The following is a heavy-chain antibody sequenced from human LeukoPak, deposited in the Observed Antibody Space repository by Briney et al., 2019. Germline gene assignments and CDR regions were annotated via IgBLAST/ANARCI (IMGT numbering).Heavy chain of an antibody. CDR1: GFTFSSYA. D-gene: IGHD1-14*01. CDR3: AREPTL. J-gene: IGHJ4*02. V-gene: IGHV3-23*01. CDR2: VSGSGDTT. Sequence: GSLRLSCAASGFTFSSYAMSWVRQAPGKGLEWVSAVSGSGDTTYYADSLKGRFTISRDNSKNTLYLQMNSLSADDTAIYYCAREPTLWGQGTLVTVSS.